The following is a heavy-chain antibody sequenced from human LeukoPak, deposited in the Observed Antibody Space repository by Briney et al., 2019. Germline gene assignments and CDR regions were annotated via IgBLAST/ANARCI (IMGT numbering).Heavy chain of an antibody. V-gene: IGHV1-2*02. Sequence: ASVKVSCKASGYTFTSYGISWVRQAPGQGLEWMGWINPNSGGTNYAQKFQGRVTMTRDTSISTAYMELSRLRSDDTAVYYCVRYFDWLSPQDYWGQGTLVTVSS. CDR3: VRYFDWLSPQDY. D-gene: IGHD3-9*01. J-gene: IGHJ4*02. CDR2: INPNSGGT. CDR1: GYTFTSYG.